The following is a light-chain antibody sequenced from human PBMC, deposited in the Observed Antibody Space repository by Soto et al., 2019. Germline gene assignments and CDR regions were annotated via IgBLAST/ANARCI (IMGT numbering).Light chain of an antibody. Sequence: EIVLTQSPATLSLSPGERATLSCRASQSVSSYLAWYQQKPGQAPRLLIYDASNRATGIPARFSGSGSGTDFTTTISILEHEDVAVYYCQQSSNWPPYTFGQGTKLEIK. CDR2: DAS. V-gene: IGKV3-11*01. CDR3: QQSSNWPPYT. CDR1: QSVSSY. J-gene: IGKJ2*01.